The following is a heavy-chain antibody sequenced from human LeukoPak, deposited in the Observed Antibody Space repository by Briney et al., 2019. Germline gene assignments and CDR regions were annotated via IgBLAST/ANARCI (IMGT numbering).Heavy chain of an antibody. Sequence: GASVKVSCKASGYTFTSYGISWVRQAPGQGLEWMGWISAYNGNTNYAQKLQGRVTMTTDTSTSTAYMELRGLRSDDTAVYYCARNRRTAVAGHESYFDYWGQGTLVTVSS. CDR3: ARNRRTAVAGHESYFDY. V-gene: IGHV1-18*04. CDR1: GYTFTSYG. J-gene: IGHJ4*02. D-gene: IGHD6-19*01. CDR2: ISAYNGNT.